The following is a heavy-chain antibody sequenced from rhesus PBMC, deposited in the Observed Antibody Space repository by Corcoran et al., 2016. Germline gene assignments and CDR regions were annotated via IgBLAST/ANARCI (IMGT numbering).Heavy chain of an antibody. J-gene: IGHJ4*01. CDR2: IYWDDDK. V-gene: IGHV2S1*01. D-gene: IGHD3S6*01. CDR1: GFSLTTTGLG. CDR3: TRLSVGLDF. Sequence: QVTLKESGPALVKPTQSLTLTCSFSGFSLTTTGLGVGWIRQPPGKALEWLASIYWDDDKVYTAALKSRRTITKDTSKNQVVLTVTNMDPLDTATYYCTRLSVGLDFWGQGVLVTVSS.